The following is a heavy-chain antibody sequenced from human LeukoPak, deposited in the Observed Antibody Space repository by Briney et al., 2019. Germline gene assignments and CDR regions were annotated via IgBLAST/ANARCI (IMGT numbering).Heavy chain of an antibody. CDR2: INPNRDGT. CDR1: GYTFTGYY. D-gene: IGHD3-22*01. V-gene: IGHV1-2*02. J-gene: IGHJ4*02. CDR3: ASNYYDSSSYYQY. Sequence: GASVKVSCKASGYTFTGYYMHWVRQAPGQGLEWMGWINPNRDGTNYAQKFQGRVTMTRDTSISTAYMELSRLRSDDTAVYYCASNYYDSSSYYQYWGQGTLVTVSS.